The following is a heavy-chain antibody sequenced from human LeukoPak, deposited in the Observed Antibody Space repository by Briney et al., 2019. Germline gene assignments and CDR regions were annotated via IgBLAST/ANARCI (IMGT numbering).Heavy chain of an antibody. D-gene: IGHD2/OR15-2a*01. CDR2: INVNK. CDR3: ARAPRCNTDSCNSWFDP. CDR1: GNSFNTYG. Sequence: GASVKVSCKTSGNSFNTYGITWVRQAPGLGLEWMGWINVNKKYAQKLQGRVTMTTDTSTSTAYMELRSLRSDDTAVYYCARAPRCNTDSCNSWFDPWGQGALVTVSS. J-gene: IGHJ5*02. V-gene: IGHV1-18*01.